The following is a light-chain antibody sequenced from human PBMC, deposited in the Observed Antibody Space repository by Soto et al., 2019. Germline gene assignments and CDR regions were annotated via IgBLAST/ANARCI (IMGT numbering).Light chain of an antibody. CDR2: DAS. V-gene: IGKV1-5*01. CDR1: QIISRW. CDR3: QHYNSYSRT. Sequence: DMQMTQSPSTLSASVGDRVTITCRASQIISRWLAWYQQKPGKAPKLLIYDASNLERGVPSRFSGSGSGTEFTLTISSLQPDDFATYNCQHYNSYSRTFGQGTKVDI. J-gene: IGKJ2*01.